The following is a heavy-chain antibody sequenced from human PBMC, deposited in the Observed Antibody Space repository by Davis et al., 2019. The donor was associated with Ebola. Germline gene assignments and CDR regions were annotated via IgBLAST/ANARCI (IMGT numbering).Heavy chain of an antibody. V-gene: IGHV3-53*05. Sequence: PGGSLRLSCAASGFTVSSNHMSWVRPSPGKGLEWVSVIYDRSTAYADSVRGRFTISRDKSNNSLYLDMNSLRVDDTAVYYCATTQWLREFDNWGQGTLVTVSS. D-gene: IGHD6-19*01. J-gene: IGHJ4*02. CDR1: GFTVSSNH. CDR2: IYDRST. CDR3: ATTQWLREFDN.